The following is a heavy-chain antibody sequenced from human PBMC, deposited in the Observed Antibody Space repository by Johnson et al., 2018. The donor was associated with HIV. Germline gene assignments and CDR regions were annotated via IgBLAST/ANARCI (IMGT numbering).Heavy chain of an antibody. CDR3: ARDPHEWELLGGAFDI. D-gene: IGHD1-26*01. CDR2: ISYDGSNK. CDR1: GFIFSSYW. Sequence: QVQVLESGGGLIQPGGSLRLSCAASGFIFSSYWMSWVRQAPGKGLEWVAVISYDGSNKYYADSVKGRFIISRDNAKNSVYLHMNSLRDEDTAVYYCARDPHEWELLGGAFDIWGRGTMVTVSS. J-gene: IGHJ3*02. V-gene: IGHV3-30*03.